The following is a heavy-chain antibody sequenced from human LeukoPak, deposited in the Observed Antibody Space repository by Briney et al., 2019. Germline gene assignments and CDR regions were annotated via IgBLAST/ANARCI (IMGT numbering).Heavy chain of an antibody. CDR1: GYSISNGYY. D-gene: IGHD3-9*01. CDR3: ARHPQYYDILTGYYRWGRLHFDY. J-gene: IGHJ4*02. Sequence: SETLSLTCTVSGYSISNGYYWSWIRQPPGQWLEWIGEINHSGSTNYNPSLKSRVTISVDTSKNQFSLKLSSVTAADTAVYYCARHPQYYDILTGYYRWGRLHFDYWGQGTLVTVSS. V-gene: IGHV4-34*01. CDR2: INHSGST.